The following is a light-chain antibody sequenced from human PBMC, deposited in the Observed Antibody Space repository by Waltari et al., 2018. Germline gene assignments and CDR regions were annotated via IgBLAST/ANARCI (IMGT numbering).Light chain of an antibody. V-gene: IGKV3-15*01. CDR3: QQYNNWPPWT. J-gene: IGKJ1*01. CDR2: GAS. Sequence: EIVMTQSPATLSVSPGERATLSCRASQSVSSNLAWYKQKPGQAPSLLIYGASTRATVIPARFSGSGSGTEFTLTISSLQSEDFAVYYCQQYNNWPPWTFGQGTKVEIK. CDR1: QSVSSN.